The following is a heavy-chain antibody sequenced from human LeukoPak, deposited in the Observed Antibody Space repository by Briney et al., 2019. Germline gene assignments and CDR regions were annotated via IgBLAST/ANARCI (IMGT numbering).Heavy chain of an antibody. Sequence: ASVKVSCKASGYSFTAYYMHWVRQAPGQGLEWMGWIIPNSGGTYYAQKFQGRVTMTRDTSIRTVYMELTRLRSDDTAMYYCVPISGRTSETIPPQVYQFDSWGQGTLVTVSS. J-gene: IGHJ4*02. CDR2: IIPNSGGT. D-gene: IGHD2-15*01. V-gene: IGHV1-2*02. CDR3: VPISGRTSETIPPQVYQFDS. CDR1: GYSFTAYY.